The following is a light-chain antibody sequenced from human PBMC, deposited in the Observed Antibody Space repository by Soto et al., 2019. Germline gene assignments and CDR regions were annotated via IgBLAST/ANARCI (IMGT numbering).Light chain of an antibody. J-gene: IGLJ3*02. V-gene: IGLV4-69*01. CDR2: LNSDGSH. CDR3: QTWATGIRV. CDR1: SGHSNYP. Sequence: QLVLTQSPSASASLGASVKLTCTLSSGHSNYPIEWHQQQPEKGPRYLMNLNSDGSHTKGDGIPDRFSGSSSGAERYLTIPSLQSEDEADYYCQTWATGIRVFGGGTKLTVL.